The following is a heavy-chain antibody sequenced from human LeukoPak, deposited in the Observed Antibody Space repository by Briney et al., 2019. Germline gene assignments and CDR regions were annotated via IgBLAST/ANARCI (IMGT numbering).Heavy chain of an antibody. D-gene: IGHD6-19*01. CDR3: ARAREAVAGTVGPGNNWFDP. J-gene: IGHJ5*02. CDR2: MNPNSRNT. V-gene: IGHV1-8*01. Sequence: ASVKVSCKASGYTFTSYDINWVRRATGQGLEWMGWMNPNSRNTGYAQKFQGRVTMTRNTSISTAYMELSSLRSEDTAVYYCARAREAVAGTVGPGNNWFDPWGQGTLVTVSS. CDR1: GYTFTSYD.